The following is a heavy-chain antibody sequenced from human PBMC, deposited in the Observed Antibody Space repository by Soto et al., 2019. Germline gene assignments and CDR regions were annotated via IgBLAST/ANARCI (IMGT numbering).Heavy chain of an antibody. CDR3: ARDRLRFLEWLPRYYYYGMDV. J-gene: IGHJ6*02. CDR1: GYTFTGYY. CDR2: INPNSGGT. Sequence: ASVKVSCKASGYTFTGYYMHWVRQAPGQGLEWMGWINPNSGGTNYAQKFQGWVTMTRDTSISTAYMELSRLRSDDTAVYYCARDRLRFLEWLPRYYYYGMDVWGQGTTVTVSS. D-gene: IGHD3-3*01. V-gene: IGHV1-2*04.